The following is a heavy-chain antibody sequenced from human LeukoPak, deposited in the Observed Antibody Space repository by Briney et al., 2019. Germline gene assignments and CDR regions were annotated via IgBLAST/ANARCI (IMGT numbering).Heavy chain of an antibody. D-gene: IGHD3-10*01. J-gene: IGHJ6*02. Sequence: GGSLRLSCAASGFTFSSYAMTWVRQAPGKGLEWVSAVSGTGGSTYYADSVKGRFTISRDNAKNSLYLQMNSLRAEDTAVYYCARDRRQTYGYYYYYGMDVWGQGTTVTVSS. CDR3: ARDRRQTYGYYYYYGMDV. CDR2: VSGTGGST. V-gene: IGHV3-23*01. CDR1: GFTFSSYA.